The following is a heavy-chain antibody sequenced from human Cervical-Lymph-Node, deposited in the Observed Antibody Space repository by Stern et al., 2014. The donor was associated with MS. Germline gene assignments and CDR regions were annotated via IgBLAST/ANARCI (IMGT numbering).Heavy chain of an antibody. D-gene: IGHD2/OR15-2a*01. CDR2: IHHSGTA. Sequence: QVQLVQSGPGLAKPSETLSLTCAVSGYSISSGHYWTWIRQPPGKGLEWIGNIHHSGTASYNPSLKIGVPMPLDPSQNQFSLTLSSVTAADTAVYYCARVLDYWGQGTLVTVSS. V-gene: IGHV4-38-2*01. J-gene: IGHJ4*02. CDR3: ARVLDY. CDR1: GYSISSGHY.